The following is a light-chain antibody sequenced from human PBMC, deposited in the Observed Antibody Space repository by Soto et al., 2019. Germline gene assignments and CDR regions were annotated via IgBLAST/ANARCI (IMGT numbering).Light chain of an antibody. J-gene: IGKJ1*01. CDR3: QQYNSYSPT. CDR1: QSISSW. CDR2: AAS. V-gene: IGKV1-5*01. Sequence: DIQLTQSPSTLSASVGDRVTITCRASQSISSWLAWYQQKPGKATKLLIYAASSLQSGVPSRFSGSGSETEFTLTISGLQPGDSATYYCQQYNSYSPTVGQGTKVDIK.